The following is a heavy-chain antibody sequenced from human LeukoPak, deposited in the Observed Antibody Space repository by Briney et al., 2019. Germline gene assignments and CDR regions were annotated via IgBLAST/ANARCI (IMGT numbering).Heavy chain of an antibody. CDR3: IVFGDSNH. CDR2: INQDASEK. D-gene: IGHD4-17*01. V-gene: IGHV3-7*03. CDR1: GFTFSYYW. J-gene: IGHJ5*02. Sequence: GGSLRLSCAASGFTFSYYWMSWVRQAPGKGLEWAANINQDASEKYYVDSVKGRFTISRDNAKNSLYLQMNSLRAEDTAVYYCIVFGDSNHWGQGTLVTVSS.